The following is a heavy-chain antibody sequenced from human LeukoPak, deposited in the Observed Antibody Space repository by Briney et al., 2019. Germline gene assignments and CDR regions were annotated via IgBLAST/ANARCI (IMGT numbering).Heavy chain of an antibody. J-gene: IGHJ4*02. D-gene: IGHD6-13*01. CDR2: FDPEDGET. Sequence: ASVKVSCEVSGYTLTELSMHWVRQAPGKGLEWMGGFDPEDGETIYAQKFQGRVTMTEDTSTDTAYMELSSLRSEDTAVYYCASCYGSRSNFDYWGQGTLVTVSS. V-gene: IGHV1-24*01. CDR3: ASCYGSRSNFDY. CDR1: GYTLTELS.